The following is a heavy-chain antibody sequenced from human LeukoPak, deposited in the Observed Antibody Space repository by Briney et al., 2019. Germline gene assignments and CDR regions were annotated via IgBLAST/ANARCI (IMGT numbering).Heavy chain of an antibody. CDR1: GFTFSSYW. Sequence: GGSLRLSCAASGFTFSSYWMHWVRQAPGKGLVWVSRINSDGSSTSYADSVKGRFTISRDNAKNTLYLQMNSLRAEDTAVYYCARDPSIMIFGVVNPYFDYWGQGTLVTVSS. D-gene: IGHD3-3*01. J-gene: IGHJ4*02. V-gene: IGHV3-74*01. CDR2: INSDGSST. CDR3: ARDPSIMIFGVVNPYFDY.